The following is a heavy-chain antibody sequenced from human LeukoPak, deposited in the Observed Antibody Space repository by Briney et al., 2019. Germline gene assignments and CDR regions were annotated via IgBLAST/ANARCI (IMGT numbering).Heavy chain of an antibody. D-gene: IGHD6-19*01. CDR1: GFTVISNY. V-gene: IGHV3-53*01. CDR2: IYSGGST. J-gene: IGHJ4*02. CDR3: ARDDSRVAGTDY. Sequence: GGSLRLSCAASGFTVISNYMSWVRQAPGKGLEWVAVIYSGGSTYYADSVQGRFTISRDNSKNTLYLQMNSLRVEDTAIYYCARDDSRVAGTDYWGQGTLVTVSS.